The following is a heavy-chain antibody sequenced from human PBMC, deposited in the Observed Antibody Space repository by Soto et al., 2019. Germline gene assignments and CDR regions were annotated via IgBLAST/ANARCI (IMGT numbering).Heavy chain of an antibody. CDR1: GGTFSSYA. CDR3: ARDGLVRGAYYYGMDV. V-gene: IGHV1-69*13. J-gene: IGHJ6*02. CDR2: IIPIFGTA. D-gene: IGHD3-10*01. Sequence: ASVKVSCKASGGTFSSYAISWVRQAPGQGLEWMGGIIPIFGTANYAQKFQGRVTITADESTSTAYMELSSLRSEDTAVYYCARDGLVRGAYYYGMDVWGQGTTVTVSS.